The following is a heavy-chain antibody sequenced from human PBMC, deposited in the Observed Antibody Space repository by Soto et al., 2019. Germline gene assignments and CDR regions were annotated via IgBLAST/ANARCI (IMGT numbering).Heavy chain of an antibody. CDR1: GFTFSSYA. CDR2: IGASGAGT. D-gene: IGHD1-26*01. V-gene: IGHV3-23*01. J-gene: IGHJ4*01. Sequence: PGGSLRLSCAASGFTFSSYAMSWVRQAPGKGREWVSAIGASGAGTYYADSVKGRFTISRDNSKNTLHLQMNSLRAEDTAVYYCALLKTGSYFVYWGHGTLVNVSS. CDR3: ALLKTGSYFVY.